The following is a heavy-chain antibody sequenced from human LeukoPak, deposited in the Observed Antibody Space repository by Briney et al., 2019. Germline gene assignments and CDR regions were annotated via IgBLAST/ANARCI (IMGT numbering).Heavy chain of an antibody. CDR3: ARDDSSGYYDY. Sequence: SETLSLTCTVPGGSISSYYWSWIRQPPGKGLEWIGYIYYSGSTNYNPSLKSRVTISVGTSKNQFSLKLSSVTAADTAVYYCARDDSSGYYDYWGQGTLVTVSS. CDR2: IYYSGST. V-gene: IGHV4-59*01. CDR1: GGSISSYY. J-gene: IGHJ4*02. D-gene: IGHD3-22*01.